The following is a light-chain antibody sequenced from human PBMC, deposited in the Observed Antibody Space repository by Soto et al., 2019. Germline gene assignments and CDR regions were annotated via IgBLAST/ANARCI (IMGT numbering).Light chain of an antibody. CDR2: QDS. V-gene: IGLV3-1*01. J-gene: IGLJ1*01. CDR3: QAWDSSTYV. CDR1: KLGDKY. Sequence: SYELTQPPSVSVSPGQTASITCSGDKLGDKYACWYQQKPGQSPVLVIYQDSKRPSGIPERFSGSNSGNTATLTISGTQAMDDADYHCQAWDSSTYVFGTGTKLTVL.